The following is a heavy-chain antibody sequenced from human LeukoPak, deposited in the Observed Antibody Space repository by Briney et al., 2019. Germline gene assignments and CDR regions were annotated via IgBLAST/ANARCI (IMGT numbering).Heavy chain of an antibody. Sequence: PSETLSLTCAVYGGSFSGHYWSWIRQPPGKGLEWIGEINHSGSTNYNPSLKSRVTISVDTSKNQFSLKLSSVTAADTAVYYCARRKLRFLEWLPVPFDYWGQGTLVTVSS. V-gene: IGHV4-34*01. J-gene: IGHJ4*02. CDR2: INHSGST. CDR1: GGSFSGHY. CDR3: ARRKLRFLEWLPVPFDY. D-gene: IGHD3-3*01.